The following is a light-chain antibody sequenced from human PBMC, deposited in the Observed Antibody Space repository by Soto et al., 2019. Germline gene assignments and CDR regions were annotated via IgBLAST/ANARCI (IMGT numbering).Light chain of an antibody. Sequence: DIQVTQSPSSLSASVGDRVTITCRTSQSISTFLNWYHHKPGKAPNLLIYAASTLQSGVPSRFSGGGSGTDFTLTINSLQPEDFATYYCQQTYISPGTFGQGTKLEI. CDR2: AAS. J-gene: IGKJ2*01. V-gene: IGKV1-39*01. CDR3: QQTYISPGT. CDR1: QSISTF.